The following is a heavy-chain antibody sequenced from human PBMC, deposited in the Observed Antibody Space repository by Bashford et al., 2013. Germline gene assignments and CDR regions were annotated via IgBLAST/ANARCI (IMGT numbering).Heavy chain of an antibody. Sequence: SETLSLTCTVSGGSISSSSYYWGWIRQPPRKGLEWIGSIYYSGSTYYNPSLKSRVTISVDTSKNQFSLKLSSVTAADTAMYFCAKVGRNWWDLEAYWGQGTLVTVSS. D-gene: IGHD2-8*02. CDR1: GGSISSSSYY. V-gene: IGHV4-39*07. J-gene: IGHJ4*02. CDR2: IYYSGST. CDR3: AKVGRNWWDLEAY.